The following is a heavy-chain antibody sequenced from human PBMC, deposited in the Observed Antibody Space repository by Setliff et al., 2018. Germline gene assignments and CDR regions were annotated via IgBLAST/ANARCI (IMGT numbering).Heavy chain of an antibody. CDR2: INPNSGGP. V-gene: IGHV1-2*02. J-gene: IGHJ3*01. D-gene: IGHD7-27*01. Sequence: ASVKVSCKASGYTFTCGYYIHWFRQAPGQGLEWMGWINPNSGGPKYAQNFQGRVTMTRDTSITTAYMELSRLRSDDTAVYYCARKMGTIAFDFWGQGTMVTVSS. CDR3: ARKMGTIAFDF. CDR1: GYTFTCGYY.